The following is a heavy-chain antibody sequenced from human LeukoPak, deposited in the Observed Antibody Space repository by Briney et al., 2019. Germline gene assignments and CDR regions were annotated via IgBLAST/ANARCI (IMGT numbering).Heavy chain of an antibody. D-gene: IGHD6-19*01. J-gene: IGHJ4*02. CDR2: ISGSGGST. Sequence: GGSLRLSCAASGFTFSSYAMSWVRQAPGKGLEWVSAISGSGGSTYYADSVKGRFTISRDNSKNTLYLQMNSLRAEVTAVYYCAKDQAIIKDAAAAGTVAVAGTIDYWGQGTLVTVSS. V-gene: IGHV3-23*01. CDR3: AKDQAIIKDAAAAGTVAVAGTIDY. CDR1: GFTFSSYA.